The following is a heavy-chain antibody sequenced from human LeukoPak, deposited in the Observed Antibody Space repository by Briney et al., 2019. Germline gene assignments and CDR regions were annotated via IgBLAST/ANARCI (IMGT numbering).Heavy chain of an antibody. J-gene: IGHJ4*02. CDR2: ISYDGSNK. V-gene: IGHV3-30*14. Sequence: PGGSLRLSCVASGFTISANHMNWVRQAPGKGLEWVAVISYDGSNKNYADSVKGRFTISRDNSKNTLHLQMNSLRAEDTAVYYCARSYYDILTASDFWGQGTLVTVSS. D-gene: IGHD3-9*01. CDR3: ARSYYDILTASDF. CDR1: GFTISANH.